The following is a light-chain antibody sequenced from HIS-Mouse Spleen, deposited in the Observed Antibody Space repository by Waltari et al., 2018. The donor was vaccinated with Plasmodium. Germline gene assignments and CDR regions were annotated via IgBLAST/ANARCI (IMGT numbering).Light chain of an antibody. J-gene: IGKJ4*01. CDR3: QQANSFPLT. Sequence: EIVLTQSPGTLSLSPGERATLSCRASPSVSSSYLAWYQQKPGQAPRLLIYGASSRATGIPDRFSGSGSGTDFTLTISSLQPEDFATYYCQQANSFPLTFGGGTKVEIK. CDR2: GAS. CDR1: PSVSSSY. V-gene: IGKV3-20*01.